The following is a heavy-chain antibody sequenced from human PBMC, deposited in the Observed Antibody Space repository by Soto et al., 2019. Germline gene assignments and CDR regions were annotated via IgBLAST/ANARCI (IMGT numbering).Heavy chain of an antibody. D-gene: IGHD4-17*01. J-gene: IGHJ4*02. CDR3: ARDSLYGEYGLDY. CDR2: IYYSGST. Sequence: QVQLQESGPGLVKPSQTLSLTCTVSGGSISSGGYYWSWIRQHPGKGLEWVGYIYYSGSTYYNLSLKSRVTISVDTAKNQFSLKLSSVTAADTAVYDCARDSLYGEYGLDYWGQGTLVTVSS. CDR1: GGSISSGGYY. V-gene: IGHV4-31*03.